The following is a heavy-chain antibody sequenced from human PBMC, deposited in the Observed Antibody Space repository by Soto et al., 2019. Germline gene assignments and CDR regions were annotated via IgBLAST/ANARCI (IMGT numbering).Heavy chain of an antibody. J-gene: IGHJ6*02. V-gene: IGHV1-18*01. CDR1: GYRFPASG. CDR3: SGDAPPPELRFLEWHNYYYNGMDV. D-gene: IGHD3-3*01. Sequence: NVTSDESGYRFPASGTGWERQPPGKGLEWMGWSSCYHGKTKYAQKDQGRVTMTTDTSTSTAYMEVRRLRSDGTAIYYCSGDAPPPELRFLEWHNYYYNGMDVWGQVTTVTVPS. CDR2: SSCYHGKT.